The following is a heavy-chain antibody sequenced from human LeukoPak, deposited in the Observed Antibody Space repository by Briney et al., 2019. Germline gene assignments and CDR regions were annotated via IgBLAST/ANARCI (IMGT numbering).Heavy chain of an antibody. Sequence: PGGSLRLSCAASGFTFSSYAMSWVRQAPGKGLEWVSAISGSGGSTYYADSVKGRFTISRDNSKNTLYLQMNSLRAEDTAVYYCAKDGAYCGGDCLQVEYFQHWGQGTLVTVSS. V-gene: IGHV3-23*01. CDR2: ISGSGGST. J-gene: IGHJ1*01. CDR1: GFTFSSYA. D-gene: IGHD2-21*02. CDR3: AKDGAYCGGDCLQVEYFQH.